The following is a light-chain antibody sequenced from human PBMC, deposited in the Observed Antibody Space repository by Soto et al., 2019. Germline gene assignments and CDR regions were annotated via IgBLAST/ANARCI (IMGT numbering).Light chain of an antibody. J-gene: IGKJ4*01. CDR2: KAS. Sequence: DIQMTQSPSTLSASVGDRVTMTCRSSQSISSWLAWYQQKPGKAPKLLIYKASTLKSGVPSRFSGSGSGTDFTLTISSLQPEDFATYYCQQLNKYPSTFGGGTKV. CDR3: QQLNKYPST. CDR1: QSISSW. V-gene: IGKV1-5*03.